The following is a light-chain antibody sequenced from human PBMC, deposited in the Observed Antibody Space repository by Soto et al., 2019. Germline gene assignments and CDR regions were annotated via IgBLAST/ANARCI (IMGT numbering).Light chain of an antibody. V-gene: IGKV3-20*01. Sequence: EIVLTQSPGTLSSAPGERATLSCSASQSVRSSYVAWLQQKTGQAPRLLIYGASSRVTGIPDRFSGSGSGTDLNLTISRLEPEDFAVYYCQKYGSSPITCGQGTRLEIK. CDR3: QKYGSSPIT. CDR2: GAS. J-gene: IGKJ5*01. CDR1: QSVRSSY.